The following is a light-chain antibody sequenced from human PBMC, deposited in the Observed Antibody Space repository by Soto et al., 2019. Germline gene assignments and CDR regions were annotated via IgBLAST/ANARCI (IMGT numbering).Light chain of an antibody. CDR2: EVS. Sequence: QSALTQPASVSGSPGQSITISCTGTSSDVGGYNYVSWYQQHPGKAPQLMIYEVSNRPSGVSDRFSGSKSGNTASLTISGLQAEDEAYYYCSSYTTSTSVILFGGGTKLTVL. CDR1: SSDVGGYNY. V-gene: IGLV2-14*01. CDR3: SSYTTSTSVIL. J-gene: IGLJ2*01.